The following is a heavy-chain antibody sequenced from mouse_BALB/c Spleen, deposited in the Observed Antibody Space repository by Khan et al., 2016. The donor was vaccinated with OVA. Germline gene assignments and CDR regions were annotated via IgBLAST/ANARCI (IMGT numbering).Heavy chain of an antibody. Sequence: IQLVQSGPELKKPGETVKISCKASGYTFTNYGMNWVKQAPGKGLKWMGWINTYTGEPTYADDFKGRFVFSLETSVSTAYLQISNLKNEDMTTYFCARISSYWYSDVWGAGTTVTVSS. V-gene: IGHV9-1*02. D-gene: IGHD6-2*01. CDR1: GYTFTNYG. CDR3: ARISSYWYSDV. J-gene: IGHJ1*01. CDR2: INTYTGEP.